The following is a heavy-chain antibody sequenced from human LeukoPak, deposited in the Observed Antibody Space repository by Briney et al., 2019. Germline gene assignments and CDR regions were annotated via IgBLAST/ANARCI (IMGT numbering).Heavy chain of an antibody. CDR1: GFTFSSYA. V-gene: IGHV3-23*01. CDR2: IDPSGGGT. J-gene: IGHJ3*02. D-gene: IGHD4-23*01. CDR3: AKISPLDYGGKPWALDI. Sequence: GGSLRLSCAASGFTFSSYAKSWVRQTPGKGLEWVSGIDPSGGGTYYTGSVQGRFTISRDNSKNTLYLQMNSLRAEDTAAYYCAKISPLDYGGKPWALDIWGQGTMVTVSS.